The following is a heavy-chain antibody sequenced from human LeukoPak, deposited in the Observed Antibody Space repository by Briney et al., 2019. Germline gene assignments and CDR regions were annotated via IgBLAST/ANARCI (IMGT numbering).Heavy chain of an antibody. CDR3: AREGGPYRPLDY. V-gene: IGHV4-4*02. Sequence: SGTLSLTCGVSGXSISSTNWWTWVRQPPGEGLEWIGEVHLSGRTNYNPSLESRVTMSVDMSENHISLKLTSVTAADTAVYYCAREGGPYRPLDYSGQGTLVTVSS. CDR1: GXSISSTNW. J-gene: IGHJ4*02. CDR2: VHLSGRT.